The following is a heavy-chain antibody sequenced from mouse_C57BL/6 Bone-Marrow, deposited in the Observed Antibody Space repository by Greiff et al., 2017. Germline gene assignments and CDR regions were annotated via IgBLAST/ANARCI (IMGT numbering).Heavy chain of an antibody. CDR3: ARDYDSKWFAY. Sequence: VQLQQSGAELAKPGASVKLSCKASGYTFTSYWMPWVKQRPGQGLEWIGYINPSSGYTNYNQKFKDKATLTADKSSSTAYMQLSSLTYEESAVYYCARDYDSKWFAYWGQGTLVTGSA. V-gene: IGHV1-7*01. D-gene: IGHD1-1*01. J-gene: IGHJ3*01. CDR2: INPSSGYT. CDR1: GYTFTSYW.